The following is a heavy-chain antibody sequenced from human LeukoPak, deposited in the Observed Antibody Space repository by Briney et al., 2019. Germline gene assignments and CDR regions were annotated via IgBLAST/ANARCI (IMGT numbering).Heavy chain of an antibody. CDR1: GGSFSGYY. V-gene: IGHV4-34*01. J-gene: IGHJ5*02. Sequence: PSETLSLTCAVYGGSFSGYYWSWIRQPPGKGLDWIGEINHSGSTNYNPSLKSRVTISVDTSKNQFSLKLSSVTDADTAVYYCARFSRLRLSFEACSSWFDPWGQGTLVTVSS. CDR3: ARFSRLRLSFEACSSWFDP. D-gene: IGHD5-12*01. CDR2: INHSGST.